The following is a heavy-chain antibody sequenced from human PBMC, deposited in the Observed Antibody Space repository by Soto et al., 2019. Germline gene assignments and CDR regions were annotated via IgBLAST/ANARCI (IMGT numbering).Heavy chain of an antibody. J-gene: IGHJ6*02. CDR1: GYTFTGYY. Sequence: ASEKVSCKASGYTFTGYYMHWVRQAPGQGLEWMGWINPNSGGTNYAQKFQGRVTMTRDTSISTAYMELSRLRSDDTAVYYCARVLYSYGRYYYYGMDVWGQGTTVTVSS. CDR2: INPNSGGT. D-gene: IGHD5-18*01. V-gene: IGHV1-2*02. CDR3: ARVLYSYGRYYYYGMDV.